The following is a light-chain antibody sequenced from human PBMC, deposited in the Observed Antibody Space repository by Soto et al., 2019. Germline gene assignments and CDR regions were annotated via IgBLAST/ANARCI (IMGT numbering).Light chain of an antibody. V-gene: IGKV3-20*01. CDR3: QQYGSSPWT. CDR1: QSVSSSF. CDR2: GAS. Sequence: EIVLTQSTGTLSLSPGERATLSCRASQSVSSSFLAWYQQKPGQAPRLLIYGASSRATGSPDRFSGSGSGTDFTLTISRLETEDFAVYYCQQYGSSPWTFGQGTKVEIK. J-gene: IGKJ1*01.